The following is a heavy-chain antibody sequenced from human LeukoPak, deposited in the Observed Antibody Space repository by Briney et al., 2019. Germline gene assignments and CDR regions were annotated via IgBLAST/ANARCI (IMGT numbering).Heavy chain of an antibody. CDR1: GFTFSSYW. J-gene: IGHJ6*03. D-gene: IGHD3-3*01. CDR3: ARVYVLRFLEWLPNYYYYYMDV. Sequence: GGSLRLSCAASGFTFSSYWMSWVRQAPGKGLEWVANIKQDGSEKYYVDSVKGRFTISRDNAKNSLYLQMNSLRAEDTAVYYCARVYVLRFLEWLPNYYYYYMDVWGKGTTVTVSS. CDR2: IKQDGSEK. V-gene: IGHV3-7*01.